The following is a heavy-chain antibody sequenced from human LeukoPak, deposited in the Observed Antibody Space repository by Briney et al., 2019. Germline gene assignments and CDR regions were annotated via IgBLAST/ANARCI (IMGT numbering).Heavy chain of an antibody. D-gene: IGHD6-19*01. Sequence: SETLSLTCAVYGGSFSGYYWSWIRQPPGKGLEWIGSIYYSGSTYYNPSLKSRVTISVDTSKNQFSLKLTSVTAADTAVYYCASRSSGWYFDFWGQGNLVTVSS. CDR3: ASRSSGWYFDF. V-gene: IGHV4-34*01. CDR1: GGSFSGYY. J-gene: IGHJ4*02. CDR2: IYYSGST.